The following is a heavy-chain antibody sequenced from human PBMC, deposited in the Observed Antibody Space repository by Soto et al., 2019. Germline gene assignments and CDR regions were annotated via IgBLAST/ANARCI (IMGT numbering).Heavy chain of an antibody. Sequence: EVQLVESGGGLVQPGRSLRLSCAASGFTFDDYAMHWVRQAPGKGLEWVSGIGWNSGSIGYADSVKGRFTISRDNAKNSLYLQMNSFRAEDTALYYCAKDIRATVTEADAFDIWGQGTMVTVSS. CDR3: AKDIRATVTEADAFDI. V-gene: IGHV3-9*01. D-gene: IGHD4-17*01. CDR1: GFTFDDYA. CDR2: IGWNSGSI. J-gene: IGHJ3*02.